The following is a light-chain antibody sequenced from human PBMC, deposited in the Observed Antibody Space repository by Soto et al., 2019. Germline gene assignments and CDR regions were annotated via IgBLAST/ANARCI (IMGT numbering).Light chain of an antibody. J-gene: IGKJ2*01. CDR1: QSVSSN. V-gene: IGKV3-15*01. CDR2: GAS. Sequence: EIVMTQSPATLSVSPGERATLSCRASQSVSSNLAWYQQKPGQAPRLLIYGASTRATGIPARFRGSGSGTEFTLTISSLQSEDFAVYYCQQYNYWPPYTFGQGTKLEIK. CDR3: QQYNYWPPYT.